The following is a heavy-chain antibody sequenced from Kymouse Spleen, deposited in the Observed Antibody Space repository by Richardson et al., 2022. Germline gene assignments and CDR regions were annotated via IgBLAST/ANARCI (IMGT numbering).Heavy chain of an antibody. Sequence: QVQLQQWGAGLLKPSETLSLTCAVYGGSFSGYYWSWIRQPPGKGLEWIGEINHSGSTNYNPSLKSRVTISVDTSKNQFSLKLSSVTAADTAVYYCARGYYYDSSGYYYWFDPWGQGTLVTVSS. D-gene: IGHD3-22*01. J-gene: IGHJ5*02. V-gene: IGHV4-34*01. CDR1: GGSFSGYY. CDR2: INHSGST. CDR3: ARGYYYDSSGYYYWFDP.